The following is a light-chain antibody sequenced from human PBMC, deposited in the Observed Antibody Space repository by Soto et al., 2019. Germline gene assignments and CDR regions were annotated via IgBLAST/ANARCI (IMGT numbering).Light chain of an antibody. CDR2: EVN. J-gene: IGLJ1*01. V-gene: IGLV2-14*01. CDR1: SSDIGVYNY. Sequence: QSALTQPASVSGSPGQSITFSCTGTSSDIGVYNYVSWYQQHPGKAPKLMIYEVNNRPSGVSNRFSGSKSGNTASLTISGLQAEDEAGYYCSSYTTSNTYVFGTGTKVTVL. CDR3: SSYTTSNTYV.